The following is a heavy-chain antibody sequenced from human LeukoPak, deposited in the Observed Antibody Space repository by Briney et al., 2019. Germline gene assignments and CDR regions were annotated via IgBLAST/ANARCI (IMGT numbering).Heavy chain of an antibody. CDR1: GFTFSSYA. CDR3: AKGSSIVGATDFDY. Sequence: GGSLRLSCAASGFTFSSYAMSWVRQAPGKGLEWVSGINGSGGSTYYADSVKGRFTISRDNSKNTLYLQMNSLRAEDTAVYYCAKGSSIVGATDFDYWGQGTLVTVSS. J-gene: IGHJ4*02. CDR2: INGSGGST. V-gene: IGHV3-23*01. D-gene: IGHD1-26*01.